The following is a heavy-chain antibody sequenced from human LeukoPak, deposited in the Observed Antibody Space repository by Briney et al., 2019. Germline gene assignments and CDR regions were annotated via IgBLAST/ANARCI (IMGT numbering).Heavy chain of an antibody. CDR1: GGSISSYY. CDR3: ARDGGYGSGPSF. D-gene: IGHD3-10*01. J-gene: IGHJ4*02. Sequence: PSETLSLTCTVSGGSISSYYWSWIRQPPLKGLEWIGYISYSGSTNYNPSLKSRVTISVDTSNNQFSLKLSSMTAADTAVYYCARDGGYGSGPSFWGQGTLVTVSS. CDR2: ISYSGST. V-gene: IGHV4-59*01.